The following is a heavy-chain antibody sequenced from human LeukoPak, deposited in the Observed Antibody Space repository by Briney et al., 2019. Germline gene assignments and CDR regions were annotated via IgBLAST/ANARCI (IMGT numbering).Heavy chain of an antibody. CDR2: INHSGST. CDR3: ARDKWELNYYYYYMDV. V-gene: IGHV4-34*01. CDR1: GGSFSGYY. J-gene: IGHJ6*03. D-gene: IGHD1-26*01. Sequence: PSETLSLTCAVYGGSFSGYYWSWIRQPPGKGLEWIGEINHSGSTNYNPSLKSRVTISVDTSKNQFSLKLSSVTAADTAVYYCARDKWELNYYYYYMDVWGKGTTVTISS.